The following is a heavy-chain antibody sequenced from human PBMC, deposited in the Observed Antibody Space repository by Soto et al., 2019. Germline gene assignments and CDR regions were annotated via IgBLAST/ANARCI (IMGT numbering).Heavy chain of an antibody. Sequence: SETLSLTCTVSGGSISSGAYYWSWIRQHPGKGLEWIGYIYYSGSTYYSPSLKSRVTISVDTSKNQFSLKLSSVTAADTAVYYCARGGIAARPDSFDGMDVWGQGTTVT. J-gene: IGHJ6*02. CDR3: ARGGIAARPDSFDGMDV. CDR1: GGSISSGAYY. CDR2: IYYSGST. V-gene: IGHV4-31*03. D-gene: IGHD6-6*01.